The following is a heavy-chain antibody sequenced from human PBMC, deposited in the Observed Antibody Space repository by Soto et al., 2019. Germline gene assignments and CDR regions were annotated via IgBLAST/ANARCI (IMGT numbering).Heavy chain of an antibody. J-gene: IGHJ5*02. CDR2: INAGNGTT. CDR1: GSTLTSYA. D-gene: IGHD5-18*01. CDR3: ARGGYSYGYGGGWFDP. Sequence: QVQLVQSGAEGKKPGASVKVSCKAPGSTLTSYAMHWVRKAPGQRLEGRGWINAGNGTTKYSQKFQGRVTITRDTSASTAYMELSSLRSEDTAVYYCARGGYSYGYGGGWFDPWGQGTLVTVSS. V-gene: IGHV1-3*01.